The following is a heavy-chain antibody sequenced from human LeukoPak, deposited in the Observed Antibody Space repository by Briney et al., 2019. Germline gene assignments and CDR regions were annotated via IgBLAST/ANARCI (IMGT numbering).Heavy chain of an antibody. CDR3: ARGWFSSSRSPGS. CDR1: GFTFSSYS. Sequence: TGGSLRLSCAASGFTFSSYSMTWVRQAPGKGLEWVSCISSSSTYIYYADSVKGRFTISRDNAKNSLYLQMNSLRAEDTAVYYCARGWFSSSRSPGSWGHGTLVTVSS. CDR2: ISSSSTYI. D-gene: IGHD6-13*01. J-gene: IGHJ5*01. V-gene: IGHV3-21*01.